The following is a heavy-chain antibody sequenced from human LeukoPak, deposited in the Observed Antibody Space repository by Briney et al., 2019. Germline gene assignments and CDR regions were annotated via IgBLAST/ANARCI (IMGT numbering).Heavy chain of an antibody. CDR2: IGDTGDTI. Sequence: GGSLRLSCAASGFTFSSYTMNWVRQAPGKGLEWVSSIGDTGDTIYYSDSVKGRFTISRDNSKNTLYLQMNNLRAEDTAVYYCARYENGGIDYWGQGTLVTVSS. CDR1: GFTFSSYT. CDR3: ARYENGGIDY. V-gene: IGHV3-23*01. J-gene: IGHJ4*02. D-gene: IGHD2-15*01.